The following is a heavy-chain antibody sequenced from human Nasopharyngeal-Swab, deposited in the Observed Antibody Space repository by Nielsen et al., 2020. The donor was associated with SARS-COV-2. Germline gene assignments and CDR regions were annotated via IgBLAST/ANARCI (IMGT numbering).Heavy chain of an antibody. CDR3: AKDTALYLAFDI. V-gene: IGHV3-23*01. CDR2: ISGSGGST. J-gene: IGHJ3*02. Sequence: GGSLRLSCAASGFTFSSYAMSWVRQAPGKELEWVSAISGSGGSTYYADSVKGRFTISRDNSKNTLYLQMNSLRAEDTAVYYCAKDTALYLAFDIWGQGTMVTVSS. CDR1: GFTFSSYA. D-gene: IGHD3-9*01.